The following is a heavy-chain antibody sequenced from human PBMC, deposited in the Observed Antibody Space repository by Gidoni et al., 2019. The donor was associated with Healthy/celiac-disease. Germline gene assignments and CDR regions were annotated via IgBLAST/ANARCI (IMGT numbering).Heavy chain of an antibody. CDR2: NIPILGIA. CDR3: AASRYYDILTGSTIYYYYMDV. J-gene: IGHJ6*03. V-gene: IGHV1-69*09. Sequence: QVQLVQSGAEVKKPGSSVKVSCKASGGPFSSYSISWVRQAPGQGLEWMGRNIPILGIANYAQKFQGRVTITADKSTSTAYMELSSLRSEDTAVYYCAASRYYDILTGSTIYYYYMDVWGKGTTVTVSS. D-gene: IGHD3-9*01. CDR1: GGPFSSYS.